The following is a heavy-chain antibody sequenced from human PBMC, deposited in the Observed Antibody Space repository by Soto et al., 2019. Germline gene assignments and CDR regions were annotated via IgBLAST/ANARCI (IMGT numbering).Heavy chain of an antibody. D-gene: IGHD2-15*01. CDR2: ISGYNGNA. CDR1: GYTFSSHG. V-gene: IGHV1-18*01. CDR3: AREGSYGWYDC. J-gene: IGHJ5*01. Sequence: QVQLVQSGAEVRKPGASVKVSCKASGYTFSSHGIIWVRQAPGQGLEWMGWISGYNGNAKYAQRFQGRVTMTTDTSTSTVYMDLRSLGSDDSAVYYCAREGSYGWYDCWGQGTLVTVS.